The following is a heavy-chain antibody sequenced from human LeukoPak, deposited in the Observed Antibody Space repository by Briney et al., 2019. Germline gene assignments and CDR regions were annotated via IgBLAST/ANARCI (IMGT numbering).Heavy chain of an antibody. Sequence: PSETLSLTCTISGGSISNHYWSWIRQPAGKGLEWIGRIYTSGSTNYNPSLKSRVTMSVDTSKNQFSLKLRSVTAADTAVYYCARVATTVRYFYYGMDVWGQGTTVTVSS. CDR2: IYTSGST. D-gene: IGHD4-11*01. CDR1: GGSISNHY. J-gene: IGHJ6*02. CDR3: ARVATTVRYFYYGMDV. V-gene: IGHV4-4*07.